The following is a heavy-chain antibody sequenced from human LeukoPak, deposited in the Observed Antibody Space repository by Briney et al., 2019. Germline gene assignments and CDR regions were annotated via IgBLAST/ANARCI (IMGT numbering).Heavy chain of an antibody. J-gene: IGHJ4*02. D-gene: IGHD3-10*01. CDR3: ARVTQAYGSARYFDY. V-gene: IGHV4-34*01. CDR1: GGSFSGYY. Sequence: SETLSLTCAVYGGSFSGYYWSWIRQPPGKGLEWIGEINHSGSTNYNPSLKSRVTISVDTSKNQFSLKLSSVTAADTAVYYCARVTQAYGSARYFDYWGQGTLVTVSS. CDR2: INHSGST.